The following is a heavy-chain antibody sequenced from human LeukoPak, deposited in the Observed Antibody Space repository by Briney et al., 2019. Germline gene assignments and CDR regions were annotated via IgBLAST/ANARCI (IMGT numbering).Heavy chain of an antibody. J-gene: IGHJ4*02. V-gene: IGHV4-59*12. CDR1: GGSISSYY. CDR3: ARDGGDY. CDR2: IYYSGST. D-gene: IGHD3-16*01. Sequence: SETLSLTCTVSGGSISSYYWSWIRQPPGKGLEWIGNIYYSGSTNYNPSLKSRVTMSVDTSKNQFSLKLSSVTAADTAVYYCARDGGDYWGQGTLVTVSS.